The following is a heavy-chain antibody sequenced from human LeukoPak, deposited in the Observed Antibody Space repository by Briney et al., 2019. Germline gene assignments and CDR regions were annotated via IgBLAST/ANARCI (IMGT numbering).Heavy chain of an antibody. CDR3: VRGGPSTWS. Sequence: PGGSLRLSCAASGFTFSHYGMHWVRQAPGKGLEWVAFIEHDSSTKYYADSVRGRFTISRDDAKNMLFLQMNSLRGEDTAVYYCVRGGPSTWSWGQGTLVTVSS. V-gene: IGHV3-30*12. J-gene: IGHJ5*02. D-gene: IGHD2-15*01. CDR2: IEHDSSTK. CDR1: GFTFSHYG.